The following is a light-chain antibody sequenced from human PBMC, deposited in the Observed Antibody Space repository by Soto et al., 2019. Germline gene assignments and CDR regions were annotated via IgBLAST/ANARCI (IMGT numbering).Light chain of an antibody. V-gene: IGKV3-15*01. J-gene: IGKJ1*01. CDR1: QSVSSN. CDR3: QQYNNWPRT. Sequence: EIVMTQSPATLSVSPGERATLSCRASQSVSSNLAWYQQKPGQAHRLLIYGASTRATGIPARFSGSGSGTEFTLTISILQSEDFAVYYCQQYNNWPRTFGQGTKVEIK. CDR2: GAS.